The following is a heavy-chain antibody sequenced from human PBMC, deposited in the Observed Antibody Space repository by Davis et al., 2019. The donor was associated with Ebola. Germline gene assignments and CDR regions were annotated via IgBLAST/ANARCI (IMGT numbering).Heavy chain of an antibody. CDR2: INAGNGNT. Sequence: AASVKVSCKASGYTFTSYAMHWVRQAPGQRLEWMGWINAGNGNTKYSQKFQGRVTITRDTSASTAYMELSSLRSEDTAVYHCARFGTEYYYDRGDYWGQGTLVTVSS. V-gene: IGHV1-3*01. D-gene: IGHD3-22*01. CDR1: GYTFTSYA. CDR3: ARFGTEYYYDRGDY. J-gene: IGHJ4*02.